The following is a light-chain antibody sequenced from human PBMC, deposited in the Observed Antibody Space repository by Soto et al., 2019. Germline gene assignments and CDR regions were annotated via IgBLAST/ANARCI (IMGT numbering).Light chain of an antibody. V-gene: IGKV3-15*01. J-gene: IGKJ1*01. CDR1: QTVSSN. CDR3: QQYDKWPPWT. Sequence: EIVLTQSPGTLSLSPGERATLSCMVSQTVSSNLAWYQHKPGQAPRLLIYGASTRAAGIPARFSGSGSGTEFTLTISSLQSEDFAVYYCQQYDKWPPWTFGQGTKVDIK. CDR2: GAS.